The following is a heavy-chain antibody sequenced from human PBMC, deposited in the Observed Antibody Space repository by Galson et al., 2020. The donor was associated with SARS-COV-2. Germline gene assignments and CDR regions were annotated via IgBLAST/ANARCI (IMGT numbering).Heavy chain of an antibody. CDR1: GYTFTSYY. CDR2: INPSGGST. CDR3: ARDPTTYCSSTSCYFMGDGYNWFDP. V-gene: IGHV1-46*01. D-gene: IGHD2-2*01. Sequence: ASVKVSCQASGYTFTSYYMHWVRQAPGQGLEWMGIINPSGGSTSYAQKFQGRVTMTRDTSTSTVSMELSSLRSEDTAVYYCARDPTTYCSSTSCYFMGDGYNWFDPWGQGTLVTVSS. J-gene: IGHJ5*02.